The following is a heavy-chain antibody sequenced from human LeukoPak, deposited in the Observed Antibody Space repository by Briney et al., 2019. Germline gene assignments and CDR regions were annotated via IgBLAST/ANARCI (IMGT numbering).Heavy chain of an antibody. D-gene: IGHD6-13*01. CDR1: GYTFTGYY. CDR2: INPNSGGT. Sequence: ASVKVSCKASGYTFTGYYIHWVRQAPGQGLEWMGWINPNSGGTNYAQKFQGRVTMTRDTSISTAYMELSRLRSDDTAVYYCARTAAGSYYYYMDVWGKGTTVTVSS. J-gene: IGHJ6*03. CDR3: ARTAAGSYYYYMDV. V-gene: IGHV1-2*02.